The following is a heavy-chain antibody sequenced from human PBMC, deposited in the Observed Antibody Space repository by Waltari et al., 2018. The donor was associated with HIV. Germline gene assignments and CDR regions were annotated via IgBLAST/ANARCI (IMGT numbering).Heavy chain of an antibody. D-gene: IGHD1-26*01. CDR1: GGSISNGSYY. CDR2: IYSSGNT. J-gene: IGHJ6*02. CDR3: ARGRFERYILYYYYGMDV. Sequence: QVQLQESGPGLVKPSQTLSLTCTVSGGSISNGSYYWNWIRQPAGKGLEWIGRIYSSGNTNYNPSLKSRVTISVDTSKNQFSLKLSSVTAADTAVYYCARGRFERYILYYYYGMDVWGQVTTVSVSS. V-gene: IGHV4-61*02.